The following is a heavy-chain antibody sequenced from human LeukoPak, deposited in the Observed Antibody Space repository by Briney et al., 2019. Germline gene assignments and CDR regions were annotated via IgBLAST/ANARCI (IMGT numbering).Heavy chain of an antibody. Sequence: SETLSLTCIVSGYSISSGCYWGWIRQPPGKGLEWIGSIYHSGSTHYNPSLKSRVTISVDTSKNQFSLKLSSVAAADTAVYYCVRMLYANTVDHHFEYWGQGTLVTVSS. CDR3: VRMLYANTVDHHFEY. CDR1: GYSISSGCY. J-gene: IGHJ4*02. D-gene: IGHD2-8*01. CDR2: IYHSGST. V-gene: IGHV4-38-2*02.